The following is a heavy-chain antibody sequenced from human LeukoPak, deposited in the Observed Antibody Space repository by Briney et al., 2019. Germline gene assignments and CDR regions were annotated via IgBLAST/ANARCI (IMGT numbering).Heavy chain of an antibody. CDR2: IYPDDSHI. CDR1: GYRFTYYW. V-gene: IGHV5-51*01. CDR3: ARHISSGNYYMDV. Sequence: GESLKISCKGSGYRFTYYWIGWVRQMPGKGLEWMGIIYPDDSHIRYSPFFQGQVTSSADKSISTAYLQWSSLKASDTAIYYCARHISSGNYYMDVWGKGTTVTVSS. J-gene: IGHJ6*03.